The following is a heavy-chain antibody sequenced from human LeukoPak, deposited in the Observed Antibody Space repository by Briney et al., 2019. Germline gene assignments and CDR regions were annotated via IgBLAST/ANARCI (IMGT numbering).Heavy chain of an antibody. V-gene: IGHV3-7*01. Sequence: GGSLRLSCAASGFTFSDYWMSWVRQAPGKGLEWVANINQDGSEKYYVDSVKGRFTISRDNAKNTLYLQMNSLRADDTAVYYCARFAAGGSYYYYMDVWGKGTTVTVSS. D-gene: IGHD6-25*01. CDR2: INQDGSEK. CDR3: ARFAAGGSYYYYMDV. CDR1: GFTFSDYW. J-gene: IGHJ6*03.